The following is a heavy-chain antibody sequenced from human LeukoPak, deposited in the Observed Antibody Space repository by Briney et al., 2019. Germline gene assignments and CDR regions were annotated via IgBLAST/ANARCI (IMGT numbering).Heavy chain of an antibody. V-gene: IGHV4-59*01. CDR1: GGSISSYY. CDR2: IYYSGST. CDR3: ARDKRGYSYGYFDY. D-gene: IGHD5-18*01. J-gene: IGHJ4*02. Sequence: SETLSLTCTASGGSISSYYWSWIRQPPGKGLEWIGYIYYSGSTNYNPSLKSRVTISVDTSKNQFSLKLSSVTAADTAVYYCARDKRGYSYGYFDYWGQGTLVTVSS.